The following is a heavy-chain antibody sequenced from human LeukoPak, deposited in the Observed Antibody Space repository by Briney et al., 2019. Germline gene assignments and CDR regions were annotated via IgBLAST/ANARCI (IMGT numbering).Heavy chain of an antibody. D-gene: IGHD6-13*01. CDR2: ISSSGSYI. CDR3: ARDRHSAGANDY. Sequence: PGGSLRLSCAASGFTFSSYSMNWVRQASGKGLEWVSSISSSGSYIYYADSVKGRFAISRDNAKNSLYLQMNSLRAEDTAVYYCARDRHSAGANDYWGQGTLVTVSS. J-gene: IGHJ4*02. CDR1: GFTFSSYS. V-gene: IGHV3-21*01.